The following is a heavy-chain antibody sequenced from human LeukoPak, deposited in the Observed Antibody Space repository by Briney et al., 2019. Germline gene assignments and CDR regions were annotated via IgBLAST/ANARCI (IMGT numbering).Heavy chain of an antibody. CDR3: ARLIAASRYCSTTTCYSADH. CDR2: IYYSGST. CDR1: SVSMSTSSYY. J-gene: IGHJ4*02. V-gene: IGHV4-39*01. D-gene: IGHD2-2*01. Sequence: KPSETLSLTCNVSSVSMSTSSYYWGWIRQPPGKGLEWIGSIYYSGSTYYNPSLKSRVTMSVDTPKNQFSLKVSSVTAADTAVYYCARLIAASRYCSTTTCYSADHWSQGTLVTVSS.